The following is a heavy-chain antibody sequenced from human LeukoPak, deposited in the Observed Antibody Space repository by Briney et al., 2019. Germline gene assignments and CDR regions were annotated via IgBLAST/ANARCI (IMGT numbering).Heavy chain of an antibody. V-gene: IGHV3-30*02. CDR2: IRYDGSNK. D-gene: IGHD3-10*01. CDR1: GFTFSSYG. CDR3: AKDRVRGSGSYYYDY. Sequence: GGSLRLSCAASGFTFSSYGMHWVRQAPGKGLEWVAFIRYDGSNKYYADSVKGRFTISRDNTKNTLYLQMNSLRAEDTAVYYCAKDRVRGSGSYYYDYWGQGTLVTVSS. J-gene: IGHJ4*02.